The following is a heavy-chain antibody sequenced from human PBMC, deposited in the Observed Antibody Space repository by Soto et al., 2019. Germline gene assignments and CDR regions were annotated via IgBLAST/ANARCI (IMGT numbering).Heavy chain of an antibody. D-gene: IGHD6-19*01. CDR3: TRLLRSIAVAGPLDY. CDR2: ISYDGSNK. CDR1: GFTFSSYA. Sequence: GGSLRLSCAASGFTFSSYAMHWVRQAPGKGLEWVAVISYDGSNKYYADSVKGRFTISRDNSKNTLYVQMNSLRGEDTAVYYCTRLLRSIAVAGPLDYWGQGTLVTSPQ. V-gene: IGHV3-30-3*01. J-gene: IGHJ4*02.